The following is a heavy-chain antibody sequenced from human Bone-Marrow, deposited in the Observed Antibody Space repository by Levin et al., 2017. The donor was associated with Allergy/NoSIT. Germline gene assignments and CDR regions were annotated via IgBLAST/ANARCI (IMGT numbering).Heavy chain of an antibody. CDR1: GFSLTNYA. V-gene: IGHV3-23*01. D-gene: IGHD6-19*01. Sequence: GGSLRLSCAASGFSLTNYAMNWVRQAPGRGLEWVSTLTGSGTTTYYADSVKGRFTISRDDSKNTLYLQMNSLRAEDTAIYYCAKDSSTGWYHQPHYFDYWGQGTLVTVSS. J-gene: IGHJ4*02. CDR2: LTGSGTTT. CDR3: AKDSSTGWYHQPHYFDY.